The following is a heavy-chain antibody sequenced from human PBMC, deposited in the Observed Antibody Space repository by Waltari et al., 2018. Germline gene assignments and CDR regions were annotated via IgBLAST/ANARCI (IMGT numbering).Heavy chain of an antibody. J-gene: IGHJ5*02. D-gene: IGHD2-2*01. CDR3: AKDSRNQLLYSGLDNWFDP. CDR2: ISNDGSNK. Sequence: QVQLVESGGGVVQPGRSLRLSCAASGFTFSSFGMPWCRQAPGKGMEWVAVISNDGSNKNYGDSVKGRFTISRDNSKNTLYLQMNSLRPEDTAMYYCAKDSRNQLLYSGLDNWFDPWGQGTLVTVSS. CDR1: GFTFSSFG. V-gene: IGHV3-30*18.